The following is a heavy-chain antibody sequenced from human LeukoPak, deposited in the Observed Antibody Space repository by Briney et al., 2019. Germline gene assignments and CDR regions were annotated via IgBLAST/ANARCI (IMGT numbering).Heavy chain of an antibody. D-gene: IGHD6-19*01. CDR1: GYSISTGYY. J-gene: IGHJ4*02. CDR3: ARGEYSSGRDY. V-gene: IGHV4-38-2*01. CDR2: MYHSGSS. Sequence: SETLSLTCAVSGYSISTGYYWGWIRQPPGKGLEWIGSMYHSGSSYYNPSLKSRVTISVDTSKNQFSLKLSSVTAADTAVYYCARGEYSSGRDYWGQGTLVTVSS.